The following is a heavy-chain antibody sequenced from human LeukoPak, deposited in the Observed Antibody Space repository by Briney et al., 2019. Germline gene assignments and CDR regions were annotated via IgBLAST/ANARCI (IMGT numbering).Heavy chain of an antibody. D-gene: IGHD3-10*01. V-gene: IGHV3-23*01. CDR1: GFTFSSYA. Sequence: GGSLRLSCAASGFTFSSYAMSWVRQAPGKGLEWVSAISGSGGSTYYADSVKGRFTISRDNSKNTLYLQMNSLRAEDTAVYYCAKTPELGEFYYYYYMDVWGKGTTVTVSS. CDR3: AKTPELGEFYYYYYMDV. J-gene: IGHJ6*03. CDR2: ISGSGGST.